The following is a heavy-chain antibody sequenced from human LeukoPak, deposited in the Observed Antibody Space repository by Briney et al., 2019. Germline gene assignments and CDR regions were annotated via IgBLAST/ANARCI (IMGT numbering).Heavy chain of an antibody. Sequence: SETLSLTCTVSGGSISSYYWSWIRQPPGKGLEWIGYIYYSGSTNYNPSLKSRVTISVDTSKNQFSLKLSSVTAADTAVHYCARVSRGTVWFGELLFAQDYYYYMDVWGKGTTVTISS. CDR1: GGSISSYY. CDR3: ARVSRGTVWFGELLFAQDYYYYMDV. V-gene: IGHV4-59*01. J-gene: IGHJ6*03. D-gene: IGHD3-10*01. CDR2: IYYSGST.